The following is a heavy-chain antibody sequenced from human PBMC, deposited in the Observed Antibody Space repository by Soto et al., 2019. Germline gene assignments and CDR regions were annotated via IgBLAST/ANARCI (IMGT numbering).Heavy chain of an antibody. CDR3: APLPSILGVGPLAAFDI. V-gene: IGHV1-46*01. D-gene: IGHD1-26*01. Sequence: QVQLVQSGAEVKKPGASVKVSCKASGYTFTSYYMHWVRQAPGQGLEWMGIINPSGGSTSYAQKFQGIVTMTRDTSTNTVYRELSSLRSEDTAVYYCAPLPSILGVGPLAAFDIWGQGTMVTVSS. J-gene: IGHJ3*02. CDR2: INPSGGST. CDR1: GYTFTSYY.